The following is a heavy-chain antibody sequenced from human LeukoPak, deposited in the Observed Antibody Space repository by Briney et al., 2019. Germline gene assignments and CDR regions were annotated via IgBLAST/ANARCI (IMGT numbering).Heavy chain of an antibody. CDR2: INPNSGGT. Sequence: ASVKVSCKASGYTFTGYYMHWVRQAPGQGLEWMGRINPNSGGTNYAQKFQGRVTMTRDTSISTAYRELSRLRSDDTAVYYCASHFSYYYDSSGYRSFDYWGQGTLVTVSS. CDR1: GYTFTGYY. J-gene: IGHJ4*02. D-gene: IGHD3-22*01. CDR3: ASHFSYYYDSSGYRSFDY. V-gene: IGHV1-2*06.